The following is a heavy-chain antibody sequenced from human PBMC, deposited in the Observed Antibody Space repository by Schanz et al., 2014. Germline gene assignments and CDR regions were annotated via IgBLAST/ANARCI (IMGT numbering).Heavy chain of an antibody. Sequence: QVQLVESGGGVVQPGRSLRLSCAVSGFTFSSYGMHWVRQAPGKGLEWVALIYSGGDTNYAGSVKGRFTISRDNSKNTLYLQMNSLRTEDTAVYFCAKSYDTSGYSGFDYWGQGTLVTVSS. CDR2: IYSGGDT. J-gene: IGHJ4*02. CDR3: AKSYDTSGYSGFDY. V-gene: IGHV3-NL1*01. D-gene: IGHD3-22*01. CDR1: GFTFSSYG.